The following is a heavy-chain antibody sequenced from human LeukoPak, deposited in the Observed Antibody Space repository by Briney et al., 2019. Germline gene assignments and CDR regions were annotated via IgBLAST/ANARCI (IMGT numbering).Heavy chain of an antibody. CDR2: INTDGSTT. V-gene: IGHV3-74*01. J-gene: IGHJ4*02. Sequence: GGSLRLSCAASGFDFSSYWMHWVRQVPGRGPVWVSHINTDGSTTNYADSVKGRFTVSRDNAKNTLYLQMSSLRAEDTAVYYCLFGSGSYYTAFEYWGQGTPVTVSS. D-gene: IGHD3-10*01. CDR3: LFGSGSYYTAFEY. CDR1: GFDFSSYW.